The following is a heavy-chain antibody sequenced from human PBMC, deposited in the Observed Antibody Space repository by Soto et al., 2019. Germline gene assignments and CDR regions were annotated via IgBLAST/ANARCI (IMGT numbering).Heavy chain of an antibody. CDR2: IIPIFGTA. Sequence: QVQLVQSGAEVKKPGSSVKVSCKASGGTFSSYAISWVRQATGQGLEWMGGIIPIFGTANYAQKFQGRVAITADESTSTAYMELSSLRSEDTAVYYCASRSTGTTGYYYYYGMDVWGKGTTVTVSS. J-gene: IGHJ6*04. CDR1: GGTFSSYA. D-gene: IGHD1-7*01. V-gene: IGHV1-69*12. CDR3: ASRSTGTTGYYYYYGMDV.